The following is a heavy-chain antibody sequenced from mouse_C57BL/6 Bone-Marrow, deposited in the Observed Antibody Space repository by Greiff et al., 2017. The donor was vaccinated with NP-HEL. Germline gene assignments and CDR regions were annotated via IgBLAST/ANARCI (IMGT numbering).Heavy chain of an antibody. V-gene: IGHV1-55*01. CDR3: ARRKVELGPWFAY. Sequence: QVQLQQPGAELVKPGASVKMSCKASGYTFTSYWITWVKQRPGQGLEWIGDIYPGSGSTNYNEKFKSKATLTVDTSSSTAYMQLSSLTSEDSAVYYCARRKVELGPWFAYWGQGTLVTVSA. D-gene: IGHD4-1*01. CDR2: IYPGSGST. J-gene: IGHJ3*01. CDR1: GYTFTSYW.